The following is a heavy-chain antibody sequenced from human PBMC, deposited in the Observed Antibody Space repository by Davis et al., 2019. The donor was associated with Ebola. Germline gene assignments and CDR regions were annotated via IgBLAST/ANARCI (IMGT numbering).Heavy chain of an antibody. CDR1: GFTFSGSA. J-gene: IGHJ4*02. D-gene: IGHD6-19*01. CDR3: ARIAVAGYFDY. Sequence: GESLKISCAASGFTFSGSAMHWVRQASGKGLEWVGRIRSKANSYATAYAASVKGRFTISRDDSKNTAYLQMNSLKTEDTAVYYCARIAVAGYFDYWGQGTLVTVSS. V-gene: IGHV3-73*01. CDR2: IRSKANSYAT.